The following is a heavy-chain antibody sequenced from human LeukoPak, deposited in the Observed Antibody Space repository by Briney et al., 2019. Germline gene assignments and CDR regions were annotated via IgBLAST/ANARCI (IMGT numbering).Heavy chain of an antibody. CDR2: FDPEDGET. J-gene: IGHJ4*02. CDR3: ATLPGKNIAAQLYYFDY. D-gene: IGHD6-6*01. Sequence: ASVTVSCKVSGYTLTELSMHWVRQAPGKELEWMGGFDPEDGETIYAQKFQGRVTMTEDTSTDTAYMELSSLRSEDTAVYYCATLPGKNIAAQLYYFDYWGQGTLVTVSS. V-gene: IGHV1-24*01. CDR1: GYTLTELS.